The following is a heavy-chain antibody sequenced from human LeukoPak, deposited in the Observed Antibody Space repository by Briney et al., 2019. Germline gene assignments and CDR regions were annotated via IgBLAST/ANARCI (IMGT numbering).Heavy chain of an antibody. Sequence: GGSLRLSCAASGFTFSSYGMHWVRQAPGKGLEWVSVIYSGGSTYYADSVKSRFTSSRDNSKNALYLQMNSLRTEDTAVYYCARLLTSNWYYFDYWGQGTLVTVSS. D-gene: IGHD6-13*01. J-gene: IGHJ4*02. CDR1: GFTFSSYG. V-gene: IGHV3-53*01. CDR3: ARLLTSNWYYFDY. CDR2: IYSGGST.